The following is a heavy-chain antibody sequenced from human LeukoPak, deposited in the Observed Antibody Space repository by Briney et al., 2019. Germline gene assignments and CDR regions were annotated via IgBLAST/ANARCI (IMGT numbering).Heavy chain of an antibody. CDR3: SREISWYFDY. D-gene: IGHD2/OR15-2a*01. Sequence: VASVKVSCKASGYTFTSYGISWVRQAPGQGLEWMGWISAYNGNTNYAQKLQGRVTMTTDTSTSTAYMELRSLRYDDTAVYYCSREISWYFDYWGQGTLVTVSS. CDR2: ISAYNGNT. CDR1: GYTFTSYG. V-gene: IGHV1-18*01. J-gene: IGHJ4*02.